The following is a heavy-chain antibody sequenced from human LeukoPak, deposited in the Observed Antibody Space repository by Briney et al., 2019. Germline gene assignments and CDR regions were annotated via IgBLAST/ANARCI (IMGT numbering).Heavy chain of an antibody. J-gene: IGHJ6*02. D-gene: IGHD3-10*01. Sequence: GASVKVSCEVSGYTLTELCMHWVRQAPGKGLEWMGGFDPEDGETIYAQKFQGRVTMTEDTSTDTVYMELSSLRSEDTAVYYCATKKGRGSGSYYNVPNYYYGMDVWGQGTTVTVSS. V-gene: IGHV1-24*01. CDR1: GYTLTELC. CDR3: ATKKGRGSGSYYNVPNYYYGMDV. CDR2: FDPEDGET.